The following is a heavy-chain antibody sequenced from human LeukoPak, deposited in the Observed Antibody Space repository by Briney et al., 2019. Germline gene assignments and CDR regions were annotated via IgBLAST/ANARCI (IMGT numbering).Heavy chain of an antibody. CDR2: TIPIFGTA. CDR1: GGTFSSYA. D-gene: IGHD2/OR15-2a*01. Sequence: SVKVSCKASGGTFSSYAISWVRQAPGQGLEWMGRTIPIFGTANYAQKFQGRVTITADKSTSTAYMELSSLRSEDTAVYYCAKEPASRLSGYYYMDVWGKGTTVTVSS. J-gene: IGHJ6*03. CDR3: AKEPASRLSGYYYMDV. V-gene: IGHV1-69*06.